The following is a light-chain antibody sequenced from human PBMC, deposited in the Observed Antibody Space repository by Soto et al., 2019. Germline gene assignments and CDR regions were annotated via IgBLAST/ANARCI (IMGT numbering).Light chain of an antibody. V-gene: IGKV3-20*01. CDR3: QQYGNSPPYT. J-gene: IGKJ2*01. Sequence: EIVLTQSPGTLSLSPGERATLSCRASQSVSSDYLAWYQQKPGQAPRLLIYGASSRATGIPDRFSGSGSGTDFTLTIGRLEPEEFAVYYCQQYGNSPPYTFGQRTKLEIK. CDR1: QSVSSDY. CDR2: GAS.